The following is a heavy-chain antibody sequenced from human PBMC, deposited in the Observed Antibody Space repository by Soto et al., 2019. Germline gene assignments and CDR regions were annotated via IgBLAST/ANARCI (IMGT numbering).Heavy chain of an antibody. CDR1: GFTFSSST. CDR3: ARGRTTVTASRLDY. V-gene: IGHV3-30*04. CDR2: ISYDITDM. D-gene: IGHD4-4*01. Sequence: GGSLRLSCTTSGFTFSSSTMHWVRQAPGKGLEWVALISYDITDMYSADSVKGRFTISRDNSKNTLYLQMNSLSAEDTALYYCARGRTTVTASRLDYWGRGTLVTVSS. J-gene: IGHJ4*02.